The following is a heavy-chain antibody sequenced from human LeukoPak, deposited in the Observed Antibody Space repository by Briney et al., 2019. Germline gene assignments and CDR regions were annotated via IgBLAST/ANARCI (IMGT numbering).Heavy chain of an antibody. V-gene: IGHV3-23*01. J-gene: IGHJ3*02. CDR1: GFTFSSYA. Sequence: GGSLRLSCAASGFTFSSYAMSWVRHAPGKGLEWVLPISGSGDSTYHADSVKARYHISRHNSKNTLYLQMNSLRAEDTAVYYCAKDLLESTRLGIFWRLSAFDIWGQGTMVTVSS. CDR2: ISGSGDST. D-gene: IGHD3-3*01. CDR3: AKDLLESTRLGIFWRLSAFDI.